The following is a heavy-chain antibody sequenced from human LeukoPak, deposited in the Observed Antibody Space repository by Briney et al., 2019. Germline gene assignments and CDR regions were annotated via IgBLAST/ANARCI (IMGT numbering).Heavy chain of an antibody. V-gene: IGHV1-18*01. Sequence: ASVKVSCKASGYTFIRYGISWVRQAPGQGLEWMGWINPNNGNTNYVQKLQGRVTMTADTSRSTAYMEMRSLRSDDTAVYYCARVGYDSSGRHRYAFDIWGQGTMVTVSS. J-gene: IGHJ3*02. CDR3: ARVGYDSSGRHRYAFDI. CDR2: INPNNGNT. CDR1: GYTFIRYG. D-gene: IGHD3-22*01.